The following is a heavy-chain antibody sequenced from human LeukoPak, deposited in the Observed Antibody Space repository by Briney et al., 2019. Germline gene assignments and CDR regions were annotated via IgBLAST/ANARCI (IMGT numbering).Heavy chain of an antibody. CDR2: ISAYNGNT. J-gene: IGHJ4*02. CDR3: ARAEYRSGWRPFDY. V-gene: IGHV1-18*01. Sequence: ASVKVSCKASGYTFTSYGISWVRQAPGQRLEWMGWISAYNGNTNYAQKLQGRVTMTTDTSTSTAYMELRSLRSDYTAVYYCARAEYRSGWRPFDYWGQGTLVTVSS. CDR1: GYTFTSYG. D-gene: IGHD6-19*01.